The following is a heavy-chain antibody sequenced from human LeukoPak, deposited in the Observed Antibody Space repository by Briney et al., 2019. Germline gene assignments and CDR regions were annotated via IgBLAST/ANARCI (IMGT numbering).Heavy chain of an antibody. CDR2: IKSDGSET. CDR3: ARVISYFDL. D-gene: IGHD3/OR15-3a*01. CDR1: GFTFSRHG. Sequence: GGSLRLSCAASGFTFSRHGMHWVRQGPGKGLEWVSRIKSDGSETQYADSVKGRFTISRDNAHNTLYLQMTSLRPEDTAVYYCARVISYFDLWGQGALVTASS. V-gene: IGHV3-74*01. J-gene: IGHJ4*02.